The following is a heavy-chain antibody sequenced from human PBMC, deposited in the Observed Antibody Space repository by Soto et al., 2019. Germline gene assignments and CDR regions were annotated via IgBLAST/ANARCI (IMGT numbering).Heavy chain of an antibody. CDR2: INHSGST. J-gene: IGHJ4*02. CDR3: ARGRYGSGSYYLY. CDR1: GGSFSGYY. Sequence: SETLSLTCAVYGGSFSGYYWSWIRQPPGKGPEWIGEINHSGSTNYNPSLKSRVTISVDTSKNQFSLKLSSVTAADTAVYYCARGRYGSGSYYLYWGQGTLVTV. V-gene: IGHV4-34*01. D-gene: IGHD3-10*01.